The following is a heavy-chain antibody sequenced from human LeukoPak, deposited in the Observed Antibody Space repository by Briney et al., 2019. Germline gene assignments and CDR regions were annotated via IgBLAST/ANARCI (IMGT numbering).Heavy chain of an antibody. V-gene: IGHV3-7*01. CDR2: INQDGGEK. J-gene: IGHJ4*02. D-gene: IGHD4-23*01. CDR1: GFTFRRYW. CDR3: ATDPRPDGGKFLGFDY. Sequence: GGSLRLSCVASGFTFRRYWMSWVRQAPGKGLEWVANINQDGGEKYYVDSVKGRFTISRDNSKNSLYLQMSSVRAEDAAVYYCATDPRPDGGKFLGFDYWGQGTLVTVSS.